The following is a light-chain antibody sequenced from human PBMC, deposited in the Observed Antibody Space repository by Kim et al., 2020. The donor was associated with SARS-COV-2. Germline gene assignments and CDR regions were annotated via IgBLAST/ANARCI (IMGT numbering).Light chain of an antibody. Sequence: IVMTQSPATLSMSPGERATLPCRASQSVSSNLAWFQQKPGQAPRLLIYAASIRATGIPARFSGSGSETEFTLTISSLQSEDFAVYYCQHYNNWPHDTFGQGTKLVI. CDR3: QHYNNWPHDT. CDR1: QSVSSN. V-gene: IGKV3D-15*01. J-gene: IGKJ2*01. CDR2: AAS.